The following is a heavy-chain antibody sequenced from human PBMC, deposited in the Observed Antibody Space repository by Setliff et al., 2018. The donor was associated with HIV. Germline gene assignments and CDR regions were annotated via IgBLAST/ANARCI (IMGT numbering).Heavy chain of an antibody. J-gene: IGHJ4*02. V-gene: IGHV1-46*02. Sequence: ASVKVSCKTSGHTFNSFYLHWVRQAPGQGLEWMAMINPSGGNTDHYAQRFQGRLSMTRDTSTGTVYLELSSLTSEDSAVYYCARSPYCTGGSCNSRRSIDSWGQGALVT. CDR2: INPSGGNTD. D-gene: IGHD2-15*01. CDR1: GHTFNSFY. CDR3: ARSPYCTGGSCNSRRSIDS.